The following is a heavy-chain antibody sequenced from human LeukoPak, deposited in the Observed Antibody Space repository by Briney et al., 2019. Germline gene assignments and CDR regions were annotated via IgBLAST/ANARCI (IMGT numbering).Heavy chain of an antibody. J-gene: IGHJ4*02. CDR1: GGSLSSYY. V-gene: IGHV4-59*08. CDR2: ISDIGSI. D-gene: IGHD2/OR15-2a*01. Sequence: SETLSLTCTVSGGSLSSYYWSWIRQPPGKGLEWIAYISDIGSINYNPSLKSRVTISLDTSKNQFSLKLSSVTAADTAVYYCAGHHPRNTVDVWGQGTLVTVSS. CDR3: AGHHPRNTVDV.